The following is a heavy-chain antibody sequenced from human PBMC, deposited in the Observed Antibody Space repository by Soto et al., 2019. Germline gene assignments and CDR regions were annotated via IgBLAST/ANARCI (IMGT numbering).Heavy chain of an antibody. CDR3: ARGKWLRPDYYYGMDV. J-gene: IGHJ6*02. Sequence: ASVKVSCQASCYRFASYGISWVRQAPGQGREWMGWIRDYYNGHTEHAQKFQGSLTLTADTSTSTAYMELRTLRSDDTAVYYCARGKWLRPDYYYGMDVWGQGTAVTVSS. D-gene: IGHD5-12*01. V-gene: IGHV1-18*04. CDR2: IRDYYNGHT. CDR1: CYRFASYG.